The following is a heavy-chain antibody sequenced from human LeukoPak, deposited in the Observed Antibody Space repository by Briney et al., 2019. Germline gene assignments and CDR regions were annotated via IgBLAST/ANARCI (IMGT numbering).Heavy chain of an antibody. V-gene: IGHV1-2*06. J-gene: IGHJ4*02. CDR2: INPNSGGT. D-gene: IGHD5-24*01. CDR3: AREKGRDGYNGFDY. CDR1: GYTFTGYY. Sequence: ASVKVSCKASGYTFTGYYMHWVRQAPGQGLEWMGRINPNSGGTNYAQKFQGRVTMTRDTSISTAYMELSSLRFEDTAFYYCAREKGRDGYNGFDYWGQGTLVTVSS.